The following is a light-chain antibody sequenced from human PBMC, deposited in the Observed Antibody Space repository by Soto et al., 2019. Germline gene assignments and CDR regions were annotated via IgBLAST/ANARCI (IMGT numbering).Light chain of an antibody. J-gene: IGKJ2*01. Sequence: EIVLTQSPGTLSLSPGERATLSCRASQSVSSSYLAWYQQKPGQAPRLLIYGASSMATGIPDRFSGSGSGTDFTLTISRLEPEDFAVYYCQQYGRSPPRYTFGQGTKLEIK. V-gene: IGKV3-20*01. CDR2: GAS. CDR3: QQYGRSPPRYT. CDR1: QSVSSSY.